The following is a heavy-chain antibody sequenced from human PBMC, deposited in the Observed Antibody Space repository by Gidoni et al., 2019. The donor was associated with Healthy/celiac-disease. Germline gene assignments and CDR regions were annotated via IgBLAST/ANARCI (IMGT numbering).Heavy chain of an antibody. CDR3: VKGLRIIDDYSNYRYYYYGMDV. J-gene: IGHJ6*02. D-gene: IGHD4-4*01. V-gene: IGHV3-64D*06. CDR2: ISSNGGST. CDR1: GFTFSSDA. Sequence: EVQLVESGGGLVQPGGSLRLSCSASGFTFSSDAMHWVRQAPGKGLEYVSDISSNGGSTYYADSVKGRFTISRDNSKNTLYLQMSSLRAEDTAVYYCVKGLRIIDDYSNYRYYYYGMDVWGQGTTVTVSS.